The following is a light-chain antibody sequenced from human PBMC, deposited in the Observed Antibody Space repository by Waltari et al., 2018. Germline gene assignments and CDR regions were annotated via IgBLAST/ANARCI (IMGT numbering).Light chain of an antibody. V-gene: IGLV2-14*01. J-gene: IGLJ1*01. Sequence: QSALTQPASVSGSPGQSIAISCPGTSSDVVAYDSFPWYHQHPGNAPKPVIYEVSNRPSGVSNRFSGSRSGNTASLTISGLQAEDEADYYCCSYTSSSVSYVFGTGTRVTVL. CDR1: SSDVVAYDS. CDR2: EVS. CDR3: CSYTSSSVSYV.